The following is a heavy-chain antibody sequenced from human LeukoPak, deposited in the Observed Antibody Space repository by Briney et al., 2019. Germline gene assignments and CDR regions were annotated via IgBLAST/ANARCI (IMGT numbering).Heavy chain of an antibody. Sequence: ASVKVSCKASGYTFTSYGISWVRQAPGQGLEWMGWISAYNGSTNYAQKLQGRVTMTTDTSTSTAYMELRSLRSDDTAVYYCARVYYYDSSGYYISGIPAYFDYWGQGTLVTVSS. D-gene: IGHD3-22*01. J-gene: IGHJ4*02. V-gene: IGHV1-18*01. CDR3: ARVYYYDSSGYYISGIPAYFDY. CDR2: ISAYNGST. CDR1: GYTFTSYG.